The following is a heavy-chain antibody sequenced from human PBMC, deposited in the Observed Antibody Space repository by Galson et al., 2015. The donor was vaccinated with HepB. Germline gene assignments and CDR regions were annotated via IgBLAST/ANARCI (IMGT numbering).Heavy chain of an antibody. CDR2: IDPSDSYI. CDR3: ARLTTDDWYFDL. CDR1: GYSFTSYW. J-gene: IGHJ2*01. Sequence: QSGAEVKKPGESLRISCKGSGYSFTSYWITWVRQMPGKGLEWMGRIDPSDSYINYSPSFQGHVTISVDKSVSTAYVQWSSLKASDTATYYCARLTTDDWYFDLWGRGTLVKVSS. D-gene: IGHD1-1*01. V-gene: IGHV5-10-1*01.